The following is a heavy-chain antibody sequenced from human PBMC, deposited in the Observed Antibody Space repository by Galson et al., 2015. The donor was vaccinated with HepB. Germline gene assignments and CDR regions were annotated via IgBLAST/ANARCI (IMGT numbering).Heavy chain of an antibody. CDR1: GYTFTSYG. CDR3: ARDELPPGYSYGTLNYFDY. V-gene: IGHV1-18*04. J-gene: IGHJ4*02. CDR2: ISGYNGDT. D-gene: IGHD5-18*01. Sequence: SVKVSCKASGYTFTSYGISWVRQAPGQGLEWMGWISGYNGDTKYAQKLQDRVTMTTDTSTSTAFMELKSLRSDDTAVYYCARDELPPGYSYGTLNYFDYWGQGTLVTVSS.